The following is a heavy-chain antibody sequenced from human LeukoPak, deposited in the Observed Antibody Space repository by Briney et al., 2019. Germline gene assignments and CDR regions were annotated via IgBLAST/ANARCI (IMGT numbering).Heavy chain of an antibody. D-gene: IGHD3-16*01. Sequence: GGSLRLSCAASGFTFNNYVMSWVRQAPGKGLEWVSTISAVGGSTYYADSVKGRFTISRDNSKHTLYLQMNSLRAEDTAVYYCAKARLARGNFDYWGQGTLVTVSS. J-gene: IGHJ4*02. CDR1: GFTFNNYV. CDR3: AKARLARGNFDY. CDR2: ISAVGGST. V-gene: IGHV3-23*01.